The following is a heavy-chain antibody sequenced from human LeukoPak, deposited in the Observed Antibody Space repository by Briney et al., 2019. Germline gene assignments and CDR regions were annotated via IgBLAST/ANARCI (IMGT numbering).Heavy chain of an antibody. D-gene: IGHD3-3*01. Sequence: GGSLRLSCTASGFTFGDYAMSWVRQAPGKGLEWVGFIRSKAYGGTTEYAASVKGRFTISRDDSKSIAYLQMSSLKTEDTAVYYCTREGLGTYYDFWSGYYYFDYWGQGTLVTVSS. CDR2: IRSKAYGGTT. CDR1: GFTFGDYA. V-gene: IGHV3-49*04. J-gene: IGHJ4*02. CDR3: TREGLGTYYDFWSGYYYFDY.